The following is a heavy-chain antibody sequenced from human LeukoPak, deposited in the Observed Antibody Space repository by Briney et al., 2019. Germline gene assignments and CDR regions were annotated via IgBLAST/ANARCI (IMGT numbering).Heavy chain of an antibody. CDR1: GFTFSSYA. J-gene: IGHJ4*02. V-gene: IGHV3-23*01. CDR2: ISGSGGST. D-gene: IGHD3-22*01. CDR3: ASSPRYYDSSGYFTKPFDY. Sequence: PGGSLRLSCAASGFTFSSYAMSWVRQAPGKGLEWVSAISGSGGSTYYADSVEGRFTISRDNSKNTLYLQMNSLRAEDTAVYYCASSPRYYDSSGYFTKPFDYWGQGTLVTVSS.